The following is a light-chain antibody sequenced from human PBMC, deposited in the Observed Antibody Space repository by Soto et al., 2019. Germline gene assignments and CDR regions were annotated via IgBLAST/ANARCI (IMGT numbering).Light chain of an antibody. CDR3: QQYGSSPRIT. Sequence: EIVLTQSPGTLSLSPGERSTLSCRASQSVSSSYLAWYQQKPGQAPXLXXYGASSRATGIPDRFSGSGSGTDFTLTISRLEPEDFAVYYCQQYGSSPRITFGQGTRLEIK. J-gene: IGKJ5*01. CDR2: GAS. CDR1: QSVSSSY. V-gene: IGKV3-20*01.